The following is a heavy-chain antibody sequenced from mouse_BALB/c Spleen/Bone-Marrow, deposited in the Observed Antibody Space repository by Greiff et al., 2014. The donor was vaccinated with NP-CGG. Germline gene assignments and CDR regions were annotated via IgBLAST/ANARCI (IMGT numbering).Heavy chain of an antibody. V-gene: IGHV1-82*01. Sequence: VQLVESGPEMVKPGASVKISCRASGYAFSSSWMNWVKQRPGQGLEWIRRIYPGDGDTNYNGKFKGKATLTADKSSSTAYMQLSSLTSVDSAVYICARTYGSSYFVYWGQGTLVTVSA. CDR3: ARTYGSSYFVY. CDR2: IYPGDGDT. D-gene: IGHD1-1*01. CDR1: GYAFSSSW. J-gene: IGHJ3*01.